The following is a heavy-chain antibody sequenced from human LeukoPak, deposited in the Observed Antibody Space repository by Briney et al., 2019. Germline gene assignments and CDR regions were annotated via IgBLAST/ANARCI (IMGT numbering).Heavy chain of an antibody. J-gene: IGHJ3*02. D-gene: IGHD6-6*01. V-gene: IGHV4-59*01. CDR2: IYYSGST. CDR1: GGSISSYY. Sequence: SETLSLTCTVSGGSISSYYWSWIRQPPGKGLEWIGYIYYSGSTNYNPSLKSRVTISVDTSKNQFSLKLSSVTAADTAVYYYARGWFLYSSSSDAFDIWGQGTMVTVPS. CDR3: ARGWFLYSSSSDAFDI.